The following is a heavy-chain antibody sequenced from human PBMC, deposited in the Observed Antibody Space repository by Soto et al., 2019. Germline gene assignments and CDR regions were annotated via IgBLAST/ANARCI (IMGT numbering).Heavy chain of an antibody. V-gene: IGHV4-61*01. CDR3: ARGPVVTPFVDY. CDR2: IYYSGST. D-gene: IGHD2-21*02. CDR1: GGSVTSGNYY. Sequence: ETLSLTCTVSGGSVTSGNYYWSWIRQPPGKGLEWIGHIYYSGSTNYNPSLKSRVTISVDASKNQFSLKLSAVTAADTAIYYCARGPVVTPFVDYWGQGTLVTVSS. J-gene: IGHJ4*02.